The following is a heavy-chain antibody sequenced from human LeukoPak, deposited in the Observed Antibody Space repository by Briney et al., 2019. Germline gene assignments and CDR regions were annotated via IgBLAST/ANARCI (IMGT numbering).Heavy chain of an antibody. D-gene: IGHD5-12*01. CDR1: GYTFTSYG. CDR3: ARMPYSGYDGHGYYYYGMDV. V-gene: IGHV1-18*01. J-gene: IGHJ6*02. CDR2: ISAYNGNT. Sequence: GSSVKVSCTASGYTFTSYGISWVRQAPGQGLEWMGWISAYNGNTSYAQKLQGRVTMTTDTSTSTAYMELRSLRSDDTAVYYCARMPYSGYDGHGYYYYGMDVWGQGTTVTVSS.